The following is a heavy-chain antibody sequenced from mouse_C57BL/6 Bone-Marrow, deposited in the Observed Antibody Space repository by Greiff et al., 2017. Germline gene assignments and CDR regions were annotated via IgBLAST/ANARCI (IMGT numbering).Heavy chain of an antibody. CDR3: GYGDY. Sequence: QVQLQQPGAKLVRPGTSVKLSCKASGYTFTSYWMHWVKQRPGQGLEWIGVIDPSDSYTNYNQKFKGKATLTVDTSSSTAYMQLSSLTSEDSAVYYCGYGDYWGQGTSVTVSS. CDR1: GYTFTSYW. CDR2: IDPSDSYT. J-gene: IGHJ4*01. D-gene: IGHD2-12*01. V-gene: IGHV1-59*01.